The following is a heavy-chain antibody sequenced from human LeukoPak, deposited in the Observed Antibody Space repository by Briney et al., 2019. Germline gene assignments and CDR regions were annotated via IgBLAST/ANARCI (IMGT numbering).Heavy chain of an antibody. V-gene: IGHV3-7*01. J-gene: IGHJ6*03. CDR3: ARGGANYYYYYMDV. CDR1: GFTFSSYW. D-gene: IGHD2-15*01. CDR2: IKQDGSEK. Sequence: GGSLRLSCAASGFTFSSYWMSWVRQAPGKGLEWVASIKQDGSEKYYVDSVKGRFTISRDNAKNSLYLQMNSLRAEDTAVYYCARGGANYYYYYMDVWGKGTTVTVSS.